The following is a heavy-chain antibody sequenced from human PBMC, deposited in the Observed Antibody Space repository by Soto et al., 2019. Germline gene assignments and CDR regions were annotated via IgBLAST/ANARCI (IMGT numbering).Heavy chain of an antibody. V-gene: IGHV3-33*01. CDR2: IWDDGRRK. J-gene: IGHJ4*02. CDR1: GFTFSLYG. Sequence: GGSLRLSCAASGFTFSLYGMHWVRQAPGKGLEWVAAIWDDGRRKDYADSVKGRLFISRDNSKNTLYLQLDSLRPEDTAVYYCATWQGSLNFHYWGQGTLVTVSS. CDR3: ATWQGSLNFHY.